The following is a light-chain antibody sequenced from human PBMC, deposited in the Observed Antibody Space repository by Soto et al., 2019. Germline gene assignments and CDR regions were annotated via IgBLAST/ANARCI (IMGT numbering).Light chain of an antibody. CDR1: SSDVGGFNY. J-gene: IGLJ1*01. V-gene: IGLV2-14*01. Sequence: QSALTQPASVSGSPGQSITISCTGTSSDVGGFNYVSWYQQHPGKAPKLLTYEVSNRPSGISNRFSGSKSGNTASLTISGLQPDDEADYYCSSYSTSSTVYVFGTGTKVTVL. CDR2: EVS. CDR3: SSYSTSSTVYV.